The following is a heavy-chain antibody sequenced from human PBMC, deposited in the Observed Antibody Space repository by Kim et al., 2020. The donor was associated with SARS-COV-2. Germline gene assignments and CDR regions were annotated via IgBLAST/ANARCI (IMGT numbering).Heavy chain of an antibody. V-gene: IGHV3-73*01. J-gene: IGHJ4*01. Sequence: GGSLRLSCAASGFTFSDSAIHWVRQASRKGLEWLGRIRSKSNNYATAYAASVQGRFTMSRDDSKNTAYLQMNSLRTEDTAMYYCTRLGYGDYWG. CDR3: TRLGYGDY. CDR2: IRSKSNNYAT. CDR1: GFTFSDSA. D-gene: IGHD5-18*01.